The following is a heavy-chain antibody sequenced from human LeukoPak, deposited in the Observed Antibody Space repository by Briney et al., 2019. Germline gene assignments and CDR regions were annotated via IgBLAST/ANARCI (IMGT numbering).Heavy chain of an antibody. CDR1: GFTFSNYN. CDR2: ISCRSTYI. Sequence: NPGGSLRLSCAASGFTFSNYNMNWVRQAPGKGLEWVSCISCRSTYIYYADSVKGRFTISRDDAKNSLYLQMNSLRADDTAVYYCAREEEWYASGTYYEGFDSWGQGTLVTVSS. D-gene: IGHD3-10*01. CDR3: AREEEWYASGTYYEGFDS. J-gene: IGHJ4*02. V-gene: IGHV3-21*01.